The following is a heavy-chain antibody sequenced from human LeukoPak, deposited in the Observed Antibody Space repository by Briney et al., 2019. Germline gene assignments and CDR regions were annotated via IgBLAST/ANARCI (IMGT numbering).Heavy chain of an antibody. Sequence: PGGSLRLSCAAYGFTFSSYAMHWVRQAPGKGLEWVAVISYDGSNKYYADSVKGRFTISRDNSKNTLYLQMNSLRAEDTAVYYCARAGGKGGSYLRRQLRFWFDPWGQGTLVTVSS. CDR1: GFTFSSYA. CDR3: ARAGGKGGSYLRRQLRFWFDP. CDR2: ISYDGSNK. D-gene: IGHD1-26*01. V-gene: IGHV3-30*04. J-gene: IGHJ5*02.